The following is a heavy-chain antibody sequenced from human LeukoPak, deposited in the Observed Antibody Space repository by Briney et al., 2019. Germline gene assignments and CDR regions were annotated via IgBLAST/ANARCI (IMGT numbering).Heavy chain of an antibody. D-gene: IGHD3-16*01. V-gene: IGHV3-23*01. CDR2: ISGNSGII. CDR3: TRGRQLWEY. J-gene: IGHJ4*02. CDR1: GFTFTTYA. Sequence: GGSLRLSCAASGFTFTTYAMGWVRQAPGKGLEWVSSISGNSGIIDQADSVKGRFIISRDNSENTLYLQMNSLRVEDTAVYYCTRGRQLWEYWGQGTLVTVSS.